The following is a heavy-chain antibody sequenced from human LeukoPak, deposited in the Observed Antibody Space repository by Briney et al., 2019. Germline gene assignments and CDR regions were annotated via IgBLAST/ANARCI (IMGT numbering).Heavy chain of an antibody. V-gene: IGHV4-4*09. D-gene: IGHD6-13*01. J-gene: IGHJ6*03. CDR1: GGSISSYH. Sequence: SETLSLTCTVSGGSISSYHWSWIRQPPGKGLEWIGYIYTSGSTNYNPSLKSRVTISVDTSKNQFSLKLSSVTAADTAVYYCARGLAAAGPYYYYYYMDVWGKGTTVTVSS. CDR2: IYTSGST. CDR3: ARGLAAAGPYYYYYYMDV.